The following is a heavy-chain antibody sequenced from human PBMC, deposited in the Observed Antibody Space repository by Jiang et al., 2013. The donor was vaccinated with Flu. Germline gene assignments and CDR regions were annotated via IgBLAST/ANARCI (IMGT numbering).Heavy chain of an antibody. CDR1: GGSLTSGGYY. J-gene: IGHJ4*02. CDR3: ARETGSSSGWFDY. V-gene: IGHV4-31*02. D-gene: IGHD6-6*01. CDR2: IYYSGTK. Sequence: VQLVESGPGLVKSSQTLSLTCSVSGGSLTSGGYYWTWIRQRPGRGLEWIGCIYYSGTKYYNPSLKSRVSISLDTSKSQFSLKLNSVTAADTAVYYCARETGSSSGWFDYWGQGAPVTVSS.